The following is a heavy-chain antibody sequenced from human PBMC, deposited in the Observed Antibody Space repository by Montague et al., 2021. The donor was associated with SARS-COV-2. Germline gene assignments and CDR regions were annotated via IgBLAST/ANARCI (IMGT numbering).Heavy chain of an antibody. J-gene: IGHJ6*02. Sequence: SLRLSCAASGFTFSSYWMSWVRQAPGKGLEWVANIKQDGSEKYYVDSVKGRFTISRDNAKNSLYLQMNSLRAEGTAVYYCARDPVDRITIFGVVSGYYYYGMDVWGQGTTVTVSS. CDR1: GFTFSSYW. CDR3: ARDPVDRITIFGVVSGYYYYGMDV. CDR2: IKQDGSEK. V-gene: IGHV3-7*01. D-gene: IGHD3-3*01.